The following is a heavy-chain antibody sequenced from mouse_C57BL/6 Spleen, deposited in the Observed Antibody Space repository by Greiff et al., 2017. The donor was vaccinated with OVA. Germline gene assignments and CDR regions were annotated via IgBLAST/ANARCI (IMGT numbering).Heavy chain of an antibody. CDR3: TIYYYGSSY. CDR2: IRLKSDNYAT. D-gene: IGHD1-1*01. V-gene: IGHV6-3*01. CDR1: GFTFSNYW. J-gene: IGHJ2*01. Sequence: EVMLVESGGGLVQPGGSMKLSCVASGFTFSNYWMNWVRQSPEKGLEWVAQIRLKSDNYATHYAESVKGRFTISRDDSKSSVYLQMNNLRAEDTGIYYCTIYYYGSSYWGQGTTLTVSS.